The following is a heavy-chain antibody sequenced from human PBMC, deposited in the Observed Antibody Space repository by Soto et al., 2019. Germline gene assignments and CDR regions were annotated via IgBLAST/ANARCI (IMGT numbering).Heavy chain of an antibody. CDR1: GGTFSSYA. CDR3: ARVGVYSSSWSH. D-gene: IGHD6-13*01. CDR2: IIPIFGTA. V-gene: IGHV1-69*06. Sequence: SVKVSCKASGGTFSSYAISWVRQAPGQGLEWMGGIIPIFGTADYAQKFQGRVTITADKSTSTAYMELSSLRSEDTAVYYCARVGVYSSSWSHWGQGTLVTVSS. J-gene: IGHJ1*01.